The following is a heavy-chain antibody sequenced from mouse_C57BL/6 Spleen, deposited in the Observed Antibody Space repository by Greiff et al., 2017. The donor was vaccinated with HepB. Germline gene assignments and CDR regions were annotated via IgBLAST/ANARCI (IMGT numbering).Heavy chain of an antibody. CDR3: ARSWENAMDY. J-gene: IGHJ4*01. Sequence: VQVVESGPGLVAPSQSLSITCTVSGFSLTSYGVDWVRQSPGKGLEWLGVIWGVGSTNYNSALKSRLSISKDNSKSQVFLKMNSLQTDDTAMYYCARSWENAMDYWGQGTSVTVSS. CDR1: GFSLTSYG. D-gene: IGHD1-1*01. V-gene: IGHV2-6*01. CDR2: IWGVGST.